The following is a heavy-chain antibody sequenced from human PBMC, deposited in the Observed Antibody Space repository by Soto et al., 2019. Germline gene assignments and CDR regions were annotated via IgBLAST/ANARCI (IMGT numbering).Heavy chain of an antibody. V-gene: IGHV3-13*04. J-gene: IGHJ4*02. CDR3: ARSQGADFDY. D-gene: IGHD3-16*01. CDR1: GFTLSNYD. Sequence: EVQLVESGGALVQPGGSLRLSCAASGFTLSNYDMHWVRQATGKGLEWVSAIGPAGDTYYPGSVKGRFTISRENAKNSLYLQMNSLRAGDTAVYYCARSQGADFDYWGQGTLVTVSS. CDR2: IGPAGDT.